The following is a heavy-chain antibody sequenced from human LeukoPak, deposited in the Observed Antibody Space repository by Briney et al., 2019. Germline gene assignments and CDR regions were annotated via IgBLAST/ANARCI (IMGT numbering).Heavy chain of an antibody. D-gene: IGHD6-19*01. CDR2: INPNSGGT. V-gene: IGHV1-2*02. CDR3: ARDTGAHKYSSGWPFDY. CDR1: GYTFTGYY. Sequence: ASVKVSCKASGYTFTGYYIHWVRQAPGQGLEWMGWINPNSGGTNYAQKFQGRVTMTRDTSISTPYMELSRLRSDDTAVYYCARDTGAHKYSSGWPFDYWGQGTLVTVSS. J-gene: IGHJ4*02.